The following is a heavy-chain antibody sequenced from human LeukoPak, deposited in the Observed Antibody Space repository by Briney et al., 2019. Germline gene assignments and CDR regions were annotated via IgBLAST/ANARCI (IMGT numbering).Heavy chain of an antibody. D-gene: IGHD1-26*01. CDR1: GFTFSSYA. CDR2: ITSGSSYI. J-gene: IGHJ6*03. Sequence: GGSLRLSCAASGFTFSSYAMSWGREAPGKGLEWVSSITSGSSYIYYADSAQAQFTISRDTAKTSLYLQMNSLRAEDTAVYYCARDPYSGSYGNYYYYFMDVWGKGTTVTISS. V-gene: IGHV3-21*01. CDR3: ARDPYSGSYGNYYYYFMDV.